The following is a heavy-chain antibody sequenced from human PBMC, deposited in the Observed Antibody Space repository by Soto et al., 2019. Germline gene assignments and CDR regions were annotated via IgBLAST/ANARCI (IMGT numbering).Heavy chain of an antibody. CDR3: ARSANLGDFDY. CDR1: GCSISSGDYY. D-gene: IGHD4-17*01. Sequence: SETLSLTCTVSGCSISSGDYYWSWIRQPPGKGLEWIGYIYYSGSTYYNPSLKSRVTISVDTSKNQFSLKLSSATAADTAVYYCARSANLGDFDYWGQGTLVTVSS. CDR2: IYYSGST. V-gene: IGHV4-30-4*01. J-gene: IGHJ4*02.